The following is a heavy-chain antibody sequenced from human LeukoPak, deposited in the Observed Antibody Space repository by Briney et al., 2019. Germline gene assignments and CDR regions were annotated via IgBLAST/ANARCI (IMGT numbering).Heavy chain of an antibody. V-gene: IGHV1-18*01. Sequence: ASVTVSFTASGYTFTSYGISWVRQAPGQGLEWMGWISAYNGNTNYAQKLQGRVTMTTDTSTSTAYMELRSLRSDDTAVYYCARELRGSYYRSLVGHFDYWGQGTLVTVSS. CDR2: ISAYNGNT. J-gene: IGHJ4*02. CDR1: GYTFTSYG. CDR3: ARELRGSYYRSLVGHFDY. D-gene: IGHD1-26*01.